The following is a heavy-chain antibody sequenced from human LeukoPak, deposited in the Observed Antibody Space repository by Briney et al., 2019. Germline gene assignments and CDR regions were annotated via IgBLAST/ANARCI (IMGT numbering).Heavy chain of an antibody. J-gene: IGHJ4*02. V-gene: IGHV1-3*01. CDR1: GYTFTSYA. CDR2: INAGNGNT. Sequence: GASVKVSCKASGYTFTSYAMHWVRQAPGQRLEWMGWINAGNGNTKYSQKFQGRVTITRDTSASTAYMELSSLRSEDTAVYYCARGSFVVVVAAPDYWGQGTLVTVSS. D-gene: IGHD2-15*01. CDR3: ARGSFVVVVAAPDY.